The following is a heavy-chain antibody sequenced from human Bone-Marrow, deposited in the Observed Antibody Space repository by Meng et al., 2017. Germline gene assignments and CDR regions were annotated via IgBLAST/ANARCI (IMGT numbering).Heavy chain of an antibody. CDR2: INHSGST. CDR3: ARGRVVAATNPKFDY. Sequence: GRLRQGAAALLKPSEPLSLTGAVYGGSFSGYYCSWIRQPPGKGLEWIGEINHSGSTNYNPSLKSRVTISVDTSKNQFSLKLSSVTAADTAVYYCARGRVVAATNPKFDYWGQGTLVTVSS. D-gene: IGHD2-15*01. CDR1: GGSFSGYY. V-gene: IGHV4-34*01. J-gene: IGHJ4*02.